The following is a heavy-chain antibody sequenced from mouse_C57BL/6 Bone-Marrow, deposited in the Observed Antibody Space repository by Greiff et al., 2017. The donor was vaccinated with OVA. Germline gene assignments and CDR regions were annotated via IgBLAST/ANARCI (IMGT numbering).Heavy chain of an antibody. J-gene: IGHJ2*01. CDR1: GYTFTSYG. CDR3: ARRLTTVVATRNYFDY. Sequence: VQLVESGAELARPGASVKQSCKASGYTFTSYGISWVKQRTGQGLEWIGEIYPRSGNTYYNEKFKGKATLTADKSSSTAYMELRSLTSEDSAVYFCARRLTTVVATRNYFDYWGQGTTLTVSS. V-gene: IGHV1-81*01. CDR2: IYPRSGNT. D-gene: IGHD1-1*01.